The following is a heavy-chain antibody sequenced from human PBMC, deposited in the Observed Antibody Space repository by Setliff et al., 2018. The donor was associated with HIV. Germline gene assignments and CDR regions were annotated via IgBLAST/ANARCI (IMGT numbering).Heavy chain of an antibody. Sequence: ASVKVSCKASGYPFTSYYVEWVRQAPGQGLEWMGIINPSGGTTEYAQRFQGRVAMTRDTSTSAVYMELRSLRSEDTAVYYCARGYDSSRHGGDYWGQGTLVTVSS. CDR3: ARGYDSSRHGGDY. J-gene: IGHJ4*02. CDR2: INPSGGTT. CDR1: GYPFTSYY. D-gene: IGHD3-22*01. V-gene: IGHV1-46*01.